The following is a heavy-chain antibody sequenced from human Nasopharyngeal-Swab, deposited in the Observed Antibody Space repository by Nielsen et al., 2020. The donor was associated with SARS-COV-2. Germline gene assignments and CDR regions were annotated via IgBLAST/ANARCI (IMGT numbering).Heavy chain of an antibody. CDR3: ARRRSGSDQGSYWYFDL. Sequence: ASVKVSCKASGYTFTSYYMHWVRQAPGQGLEWMGIINPSGGSTSYAQKFQGRVTMTRDTSMSTAYMELTSLRSDDTAVYYCARRRSGSDQGSYWYFDLWGRGTLVTVSS. CDR1: GYTFTSYY. J-gene: IGHJ2*01. CDR2: INPSGGST. V-gene: IGHV1-46*01. D-gene: IGHD1-26*01.